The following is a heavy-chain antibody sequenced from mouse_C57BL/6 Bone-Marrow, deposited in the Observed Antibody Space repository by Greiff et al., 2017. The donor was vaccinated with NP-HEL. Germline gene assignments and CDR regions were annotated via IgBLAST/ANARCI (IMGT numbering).Heavy chain of an antibody. V-gene: IGHV7-3*01. J-gene: IGHJ4*01. CDR1: GFTFTDYY. CDR2: IRNKANGYTT. Sequence: DVMLEESGGGLVQPGGSLSLSCAASGFTFTDYYMSWVRQPPGKALEWLGFIRNKANGYTTEYSASVKGRFTISRDNSQSILYLQMNALRAEDSASYYCARYTEYAMDYWGQGTSVTVSS. CDR3: ARYTEYAMDY.